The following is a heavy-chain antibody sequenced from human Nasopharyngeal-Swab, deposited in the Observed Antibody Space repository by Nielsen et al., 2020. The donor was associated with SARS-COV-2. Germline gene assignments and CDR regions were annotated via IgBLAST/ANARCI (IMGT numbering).Heavy chain of an antibody. D-gene: IGHD6-19*01. Sequence: SETLSLTCAVYGGSFSGSFWSWIRQPPGKGLEWIGEINHSGSTNYNPSLKSRVTISVDTSKNQFSLKLSSVTAADTAVYYCARDHPGWFYGMDVWGQGTTVTVSS. CDR2: INHSGST. CDR1: GGSFSGSF. V-gene: IGHV4-34*01. CDR3: ARDHPGWFYGMDV. J-gene: IGHJ6*02.